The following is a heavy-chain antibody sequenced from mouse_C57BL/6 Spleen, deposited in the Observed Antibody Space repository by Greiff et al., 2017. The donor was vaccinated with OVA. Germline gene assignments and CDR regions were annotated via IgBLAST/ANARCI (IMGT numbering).Heavy chain of an antibody. CDR1: GFTFSSYA. D-gene: IGHD2-3*01. Sequence: EVKLMESGGGLLKPGGSLKLSCAASGFTFSSYAMSWVRQTPEKRLQWVATLSDGGSYTYYPANVKGRFTISRDNAKNNLYLQMSHLKSEDTAMYYCARDYEGFAYWGQGTLVTVSA. J-gene: IGHJ3*01. CDR2: LSDGGSYT. CDR3: ARDYEGFAY. V-gene: IGHV5-4*01.